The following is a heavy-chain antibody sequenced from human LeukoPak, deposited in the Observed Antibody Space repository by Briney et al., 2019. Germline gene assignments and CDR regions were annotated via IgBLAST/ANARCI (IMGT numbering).Heavy chain of an antibody. CDR2: IIPIFGTA. D-gene: IGHD2-2*02. CDR1: GYTFTSYY. V-gene: IGHV1-69*13. J-gene: IGHJ6*02. Sequence: SVKVSCKASGYTFTSYYMHWVRQAPGQGLEWMGGIIPIFGTANYAQKFQGRVTITADESTSTAYMELSSLRSEDTAVYYCARDPTCSSTSCYIRYYYYGMDVWGQGTTVTVSS. CDR3: ARDPTCSSTSCYIRYYYYGMDV.